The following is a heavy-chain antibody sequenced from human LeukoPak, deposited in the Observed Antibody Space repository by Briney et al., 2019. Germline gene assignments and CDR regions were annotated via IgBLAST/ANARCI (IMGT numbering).Heavy chain of an antibody. CDR1: DGSIRTYY. D-gene: IGHD3/OR15-3a*01. CDR3: ATNKDWAEAD. J-gene: IGHJ4*02. CDR2: IYYRGDI. V-gene: IGHV4-59*03. Sequence: SETLSLTCSVSDGSIRTYYWSWIRPSPGQGLEWIGNIYYRGDINYNPSLKSRVIISIDTSKNQFSLKVTSLTAADTAVYYCATNKDWAEADWGQGTLVIVSS.